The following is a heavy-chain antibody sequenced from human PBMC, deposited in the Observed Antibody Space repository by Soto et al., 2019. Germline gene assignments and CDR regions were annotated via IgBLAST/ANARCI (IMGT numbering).Heavy chain of an antibody. CDR1: GFNFFNYG. Sequence: QVQLVQSGAEVKKPGASVKVSCKTSGFNFFNYGYTWVRQAPGQGLEWVGCIRAFSGRKDYAPKFQVRVNMTADTANSKAYRELGGVTADYSAVYYCARTSSTAHFEGGGQGTLFPVSS. V-gene: IGHV1-18*01. CDR2: IRAFSGRK. CDR3: ARTSSTAHFEG. D-gene: IGHD1-26*01. J-gene: IGHJ4*02.